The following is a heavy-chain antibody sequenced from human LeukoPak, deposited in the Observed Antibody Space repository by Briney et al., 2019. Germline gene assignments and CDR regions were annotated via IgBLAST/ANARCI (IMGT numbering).Heavy chain of an antibody. D-gene: IGHD7-27*01. CDR1: GYTFTSYA. Sequence: EASVTVSFTASGYTFTSYAMNWVRLAPGQGLEWMGWINTNTGNPTYAQGFTGRFVFSLDTSVSTAYLQISSLKAEDTAVYYCARVKVWDFDYWGQGTLVTVSS. CDR2: INTNTGNP. V-gene: IGHV7-4-1*02. J-gene: IGHJ4*02. CDR3: ARVKVWDFDY.